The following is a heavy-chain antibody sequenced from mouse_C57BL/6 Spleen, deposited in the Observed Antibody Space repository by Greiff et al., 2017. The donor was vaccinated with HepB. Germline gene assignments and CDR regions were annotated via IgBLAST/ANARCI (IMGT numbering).Heavy chain of an antibody. J-gene: IGHJ2*01. V-gene: IGHV1-66*01. D-gene: IGHD3-3*01. CDR2: IYPGSGNT. CDR1: GYSFTSYY. Sequence: LVESGASVKISCKASGYSFTSYYIHWVKQRPGQGLEWIGWIYPGSGNTKYNEKFKGKATLTADTSSSTAYMQLSSLTSEDSAVYYCARGDQKDYFDYWGQGTTLTVSS. CDR3: ARGDQKDYFDY.